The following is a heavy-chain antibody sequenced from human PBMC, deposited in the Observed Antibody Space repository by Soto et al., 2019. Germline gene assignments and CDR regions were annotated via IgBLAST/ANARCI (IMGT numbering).Heavy chain of an antibody. V-gene: IGHV1-3*01. CDR3: ASFSDSLLQSEY. Sequence: GASVKVSCKASGYTFTSYAMHWVRQAPGQRLEWMGWINAGNGNTKYSQKFQGRVTITRDTSASTAYMELSSLRSEDTAVYYRASFSDSLLQSEYWGQGTLVTVSS. CDR1: GYTFTSYA. J-gene: IGHJ4*02. CDR2: INAGNGNT. D-gene: IGHD2-15*01.